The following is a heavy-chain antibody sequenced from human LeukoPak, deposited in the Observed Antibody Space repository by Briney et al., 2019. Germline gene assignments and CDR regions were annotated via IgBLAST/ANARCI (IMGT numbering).Heavy chain of an antibody. CDR3: ARRILYYGSGSYSSRFDP. Sequence: SETLSLTCAVYGGSFSGYYWSWIRQPPGKGLEWIGEINHSGSTNYNPSLKSRVTISVDTSKNQFSLKLSSVTAADTAVYYCARRILYYGSGSYSSRFDPWGQGTLVTVSS. V-gene: IGHV4-34*01. CDR2: INHSGST. CDR1: GGSFSGYY. J-gene: IGHJ5*02. D-gene: IGHD3-10*01.